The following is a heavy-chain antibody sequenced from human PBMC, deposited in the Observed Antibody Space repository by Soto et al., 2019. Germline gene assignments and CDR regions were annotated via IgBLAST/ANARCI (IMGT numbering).Heavy chain of an antibody. V-gene: IGHV4-4*02. CDR3: ARNAYCRGGSCYTAYAFDM. Sequence: SETLSLTCAVSGGSISSDNWWTWFRQPPGKGLEWNGQIYHSGSTNYNPSLKSRVTISVDKSKNQFSLNLSSVTAADTAVYYCARNAYCRGGSCYTAYAFDMWGQGTMVTVSS. D-gene: IGHD2-15*01. J-gene: IGHJ3*02. CDR1: GGSISSDNW. CDR2: IYHSGST.